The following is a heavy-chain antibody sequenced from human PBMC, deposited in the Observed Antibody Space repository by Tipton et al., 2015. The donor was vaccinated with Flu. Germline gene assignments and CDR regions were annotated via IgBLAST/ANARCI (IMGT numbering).Heavy chain of an antibody. J-gene: IGHJ4*02. Sequence: LRLSCAVSGYSISSGYYWGWVRQPPGKGLEWIGTIYHSGSTYYNPSLKSRLTMSVDTSKNQFSLKLSSVTAADTAGYYCARHTGDSVRGVIDYWGQGTLVTVSS. V-gene: IGHV4-38-2*01. CDR3: ARHTGDSVRGVIDY. CDR2: IYHSGST. D-gene: IGHD3-10*02. CDR1: GYSISSGYY.